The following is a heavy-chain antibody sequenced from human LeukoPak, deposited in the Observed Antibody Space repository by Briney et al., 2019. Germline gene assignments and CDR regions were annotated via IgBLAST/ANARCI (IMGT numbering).Heavy chain of an antibody. J-gene: IGHJ4*02. Sequence: GGSLRLSCTASEFTFSSRAMSWVRQAPGKGLEWASAINAGGGSTYYAYYADSVKGRFTISRDNSKNTLYLQMNSLRVEDTAIYYCAKDSADYWGQGTLVTVAS. CDR3: AKDSADY. CDR2: INAGGGSTYYA. CDR1: EFTFSSRA. V-gene: IGHV3-23*01.